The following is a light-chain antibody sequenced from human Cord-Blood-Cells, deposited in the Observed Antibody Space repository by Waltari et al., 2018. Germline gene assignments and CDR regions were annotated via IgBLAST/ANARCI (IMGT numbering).Light chain of an antibody. CDR3: QQYNNWPPYT. CDR1: QSVSSN. V-gene: IGKV3-15*01. CDR2: GAS. Sequence: EIVMTQSPATLSVSPGERATLSCRASQSVSSNLAWYQQKPGQAPRLLIYGASTRATGIPARFSGSGSGTEFTLTSSSLPSEDFAVYYCQQYNNWPPYTFGQGTKLEIK. J-gene: IGKJ2*01.